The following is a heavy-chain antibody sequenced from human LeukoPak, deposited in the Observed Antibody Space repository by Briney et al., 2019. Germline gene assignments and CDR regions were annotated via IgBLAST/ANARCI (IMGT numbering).Heavy chain of an antibody. Sequence: SVKVSCRAAGFTFTSSAMQWVRQDRGQRLEWIGWIVVGSGNTNYAQKFQERVTITRDMSTSTVYMELSSLRSEDTAVYYCARGMVRGVPFDYWGQGTLVTVSS. D-gene: IGHD3-10*01. CDR3: ARGMVRGVPFDY. J-gene: IGHJ4*02. CDR2: IVVGSGNT. V-gene: IGHV1-58*02. CDR1: GFTFTSSA.